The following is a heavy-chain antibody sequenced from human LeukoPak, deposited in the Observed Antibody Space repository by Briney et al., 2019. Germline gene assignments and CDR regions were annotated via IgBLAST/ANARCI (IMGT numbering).Heavy chain of an antibody. D-gene: IGHD6-6*01. CDR2: IYTSGST. CDR3: ARDWGVSARPGYMDV. Sequence: SETLSLTCTVSGGSISSGSYYWSWIRQPAGKGLEWIGRIYTSGSTNYNPSLKSRVTISVDTSKNQFTLRLISVTAADTAVYYCARDWGVSARPGYMDVWGKGTTVTDSS. J-gene: IGHJ6*03. CDR1: GGSISSGSYY. V-gene: IGHV4-61*02.